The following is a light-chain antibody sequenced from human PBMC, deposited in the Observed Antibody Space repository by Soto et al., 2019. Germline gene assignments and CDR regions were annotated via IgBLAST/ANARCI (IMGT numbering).Light chain of an antibody. CDR2: RAS. CDR3: QQHYNYPS. Sequence: DIQMTQSPSTLSASVGDRVTITCRASQSISDSLAWYQQKPGEAPKLLIYRASSLETEVPSRFSGRGSGTDFTLTISGLQPGDFATYFCQQHYNYPSFGQGTKVDI. J-gene: IGKJ1*01. CDR1: QSISDS. V-gene: IGKV1-5*03.